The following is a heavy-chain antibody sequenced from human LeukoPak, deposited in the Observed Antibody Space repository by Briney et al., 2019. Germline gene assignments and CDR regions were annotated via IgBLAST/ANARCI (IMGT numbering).Heavy chain of an antibody. D-gene: IGHD1-26*01. V-gene: IGHV4-34*01. CDR1: GGSFSGYY. CDR2: INHSGST. CDR3: ARVKMPIVGATIDY. J-gene: IGHJ4*02. Sequence: PSETLSLTCAVYGGSFSGYYWSWIRQPPGKGLEWIGEINHSGSTNYNPSLKSRVTISVDTSKNQFSLKLSSVTAADTAVYYCARVKMPIVGATIDYWGQGTLVTVSS.